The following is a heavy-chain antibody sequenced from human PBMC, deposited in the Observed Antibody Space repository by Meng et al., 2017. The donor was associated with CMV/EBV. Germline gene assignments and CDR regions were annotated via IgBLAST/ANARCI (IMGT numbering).Heavy chain of an antibody. J-gene: IGHJ5*02. CDR2: IYSGGST. Sequence: GESLKISCAASGFTVSSNYMSWVRQAPGKGLEWVSVIYSGGSTYYADSVKGRFTISRDNSKNTLYLQMNSLRAEDTAVYYCARAVLRDIVVVPAAIGWFDPWGQGTLVTVSS. CDR3: ARAVLRDIVVVPAAIGWFDP. V-gene: IGHV3-66*02. D-gene: IGHD2-2*02. CDR1: GFTVSSNY.